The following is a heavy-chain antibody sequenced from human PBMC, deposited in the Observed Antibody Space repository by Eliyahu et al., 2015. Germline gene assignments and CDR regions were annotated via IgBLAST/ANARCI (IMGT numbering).Heavy chain of an antibody. J-gene: IGHJ5*02. CDR1: GGTFXSXA. Sequence: QVQLVQSGAEVKKPGSSVKVSCKXXGGTFXSXAXSWVRXAPGQGLEWMGGIIPIFGTANYAQKFQGRVTITADESTSTAYMELSSLRSEDTAVYYCARDDRNWFDPWGQGTLVTVSS. CDR3: ARDDRNWFDP. V-gene: IGHV1-69*01. CDR2: IIPIFGTA.